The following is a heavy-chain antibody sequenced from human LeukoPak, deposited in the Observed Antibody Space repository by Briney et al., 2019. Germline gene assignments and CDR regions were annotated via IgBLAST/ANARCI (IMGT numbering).Heavy chain of an antibody. D-gene: IGHD6-13*01. J-gene: IGHJ3*02. CDR3: ARGPAGTGAFDI. Sequence: SQTLSLTCAISGDSVSSNSAAWNWIRQSPSRGLEWLGRTYYRSKWDNEYAVSVKSRITVNPDTSKNQFSLQLSSVTPEDTAVYYCARGPAGTGAFDIWGQGTMVTVSS. CDR2: TYYRSKWDN. CDR1: GDSVSSNSAA. V-gene: IGHV6-1*01.